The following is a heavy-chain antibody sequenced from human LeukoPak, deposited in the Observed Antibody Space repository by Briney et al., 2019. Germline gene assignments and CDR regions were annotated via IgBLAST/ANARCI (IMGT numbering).Heavy chain of an antibody. CDR3: ARDAVDTANAV. Sequence: GGSLRLSCAASGFTFTTYWMHWVRQAPGKGLVWVSHINSDGSITSYADSVKGRFTISRDNAKNTLYLQMNSLRAEDTAVYYRARDAVDTANAVWGQGTTVTVSS. D-gene: IGHD5-18*01. CDR1: GFTFTTYW. CDR2: INSDGSIT. J-gene: IGHJ6*02. V-gene: IGHV3-74*01.